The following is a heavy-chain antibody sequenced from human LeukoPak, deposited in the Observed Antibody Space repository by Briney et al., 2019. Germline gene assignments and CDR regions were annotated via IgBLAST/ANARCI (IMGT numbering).Heavy chain of an antibody. V-gene: IGHV3-48*01. D-gene: IGHD6-19*01. CDR2: ISSSRRTI. J-gene: IGHJ4*02. CDR1: GFTFSSYN. CDR3: ARELGKYRRILGRDSQWLAVSGFDN. Sequence: GGSLRLSCAASGFTFSSYNINWVRQAPGKGLEWVSYISSSRRTISYADSVKGRFTISRDNAKNSLYLQMNSLRAEDTAVYYCARELGKYRRILGRDSQWLAVSGFDNWGQGILVTVSS.